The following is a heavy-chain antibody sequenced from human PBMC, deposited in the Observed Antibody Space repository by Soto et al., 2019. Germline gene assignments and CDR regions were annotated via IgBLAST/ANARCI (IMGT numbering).Heavy chain of an antibody. CDR2: ISYTSGNI. Sequence: EVQLVESGGGLVQPGRSLRLSCAASGFAFDDFAMHWVRQVPGKGLEWVSSISYTSGNIAYADSVKGRFAISRDNAKNSLYLQMNSLRTEDTALYYCAKDIAGCSNGVCYWLHGMDVWGQGTTVTVS. D-gene: IGHD2-8*01. J-gene: IGHJ6*02. CDR3: AKDIAGCSNGVCYWLHGMDV. V-gene: IGHV3-9*01. CDR1: GFAFDDFA.